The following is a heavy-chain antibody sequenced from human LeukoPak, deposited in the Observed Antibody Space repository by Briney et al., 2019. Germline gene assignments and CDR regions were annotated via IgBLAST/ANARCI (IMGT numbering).Heavy chain of an antibody. CDR2: IYHSGST. CDR3: ASGNTGYDRDSFDI. Sequence: SETLSLTCAVSGGSISSGGYSWSWVRQPPGEGLEWVGYIYHSGSTYYNPSLQSRVAISLDRSKNQFSLKLSSMTAADTAVYYCASGNTGYDRDSFDIWGQGTMVTVSS. V-gene: IGHV4-30-2*01. J-gene: IGHJ3*02. D-gene: IGHD5-12*01. CDR1: GGSISSGGYS.